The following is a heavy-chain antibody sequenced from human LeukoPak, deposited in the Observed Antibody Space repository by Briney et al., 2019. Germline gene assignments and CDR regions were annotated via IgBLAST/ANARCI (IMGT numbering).Heavy chain of an antibody. J-gene: IGHJ5*02. CDR3: ARPENSGSQKGPLGWFDP. D-gene: IGHD1-26*01. CDR2: ISYDGSNK. Sequence: GGSLRLSCAASGFTFSSYGMHWVRQAPGKGLEWVAVISYDGSNKYYADSVKGRFTISRDNSKNTLYLQMNSLRAEDTAVYYCARPENSGSQKGPLGWFDPWGQGTLVTVSS. V-gene: IGHV3-30*03. CDR1: GFTFSSYG.